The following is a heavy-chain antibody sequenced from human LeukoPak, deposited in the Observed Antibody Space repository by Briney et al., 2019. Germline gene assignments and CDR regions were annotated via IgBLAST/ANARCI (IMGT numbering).Heavy chain of an antibody. V-gene: IGHV4-4*08. Sequence: PSETLSLTCIVSGGSLGSYYWSWIRQPPGKGLEWIGYVYRSGSTNYSPSLKSRVAISVDTSKNQFSLKLSSVTAADTAVYYCARDRRLRYFDWLSLPTHYYYYGMDVWGQGTTVTVSS. J-gene: IGHJ6*02. CDR3: ARDRRLRYFDWLSLPTHYYYYGMDV. D-gene: IGHD3-9*01. CDR2: VYRSGST. CDR1: GGSLGSYY.